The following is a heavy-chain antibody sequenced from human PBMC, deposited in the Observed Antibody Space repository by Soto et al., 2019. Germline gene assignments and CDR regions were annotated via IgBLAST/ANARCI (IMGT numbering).Heavy chain of an antibody. J-gene: IGHJ3*02. D-gene: IGHD3-9*01. CDR3: ARENYDILTGHFQTLDAFDI. V-gene: IGHV3-21*01. Sequence: PGGSLRLSCAASGFTFSSYSRNWVRQAPGKGLEWVSSISSSSSYIYYADSVKGRFTISRDNAKNSLYLQMNSLRAEDTAVYYCARENYDILTGHFQTLDAFDIWGQGTMVTVSS. CDR2: ISSSSSYI. CDR1: GFTFSSYS.